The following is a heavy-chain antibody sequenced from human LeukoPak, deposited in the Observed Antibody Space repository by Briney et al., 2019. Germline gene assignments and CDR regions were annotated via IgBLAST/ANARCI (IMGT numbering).Heavy chain of an antibody. CDR3: ARAPDCSGGSCYLWFDP. D-gene: IGHD2-15*01. Sequence: ASVKVSCKASGYTFSSYDINWVRQATGQGLEWMGWMNPNSGNTGYAQKFQGRVTMTRNTSISTAYMEVSSLRSDDTAVYYCARAPDCSGGSCYLWFDPWGQGTLVTASS. V-gene: IGHV1-8*01. J-gene: IGHJ5*02. CDR2: MNPNSGNT. CDR1: GYTFSSYD.